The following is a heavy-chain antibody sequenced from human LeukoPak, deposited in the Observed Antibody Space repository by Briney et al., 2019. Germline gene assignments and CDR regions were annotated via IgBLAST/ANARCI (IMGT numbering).Heavy chain of an antibody. J-gene: IGHJ5*02. Sequence: ASVKVSCKASGYTFTGYYMHWVRQAPGQGLEWMGWINPNSGGTNYAQKFQGRVTMTRDTSISTAYMELSRLRSDDTAVYYCARVEDSSSWSYAPWGQGTLVTVSS. CDR1: GYTFTGYY. D-gene: IGHD6-13*01. CDR3: ARVEDSSSWSYAP. V-gene: IGHV1-2*02. CDR2: INPNSGGT.